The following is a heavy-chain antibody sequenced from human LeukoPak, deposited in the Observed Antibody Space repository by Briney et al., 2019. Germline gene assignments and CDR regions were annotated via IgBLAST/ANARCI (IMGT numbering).Heavy chain of an antibody. V-gene: IGHV1-2*02. D-gene: IGHD2-2*01. J-gene: IGHJ4*02. CDR1: GYTFTGYS. CDR3: ARPCPSSTSSCYDY. CDR2: ISPNTGGT. Sequence: ASVKVSCKASGYTFTGYSMYWVRQAPGQGLEWMGWISPNTGGTNYAQKFQDRVTMTRDTSISTAYMELNSLRSDDTAVYYCARPCPSSTSSCYDYWGQGTLVTVSS.